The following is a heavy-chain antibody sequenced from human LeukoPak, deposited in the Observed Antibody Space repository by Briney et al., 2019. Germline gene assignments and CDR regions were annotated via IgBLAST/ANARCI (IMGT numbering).Heavy chain of an antibody. CDR3: ARSSSSGWYGWFDP. D-gene: IGHD6-19*01. CDR2: MNPNSGNT. Sequence: GASVKFSCKASGYTFSSYDINWVRQATGQGLEWMGWMNPNSGNTGYAQKFQGRVTMTRNTSISTAYMELSSLRSEDTAVYYCARSSSSGWYGWFDPWGQGTLVTVSS. V-gene: IGHV1-8*01. CDR1: GYTFSSYD. J-gene: IGHJ5*02.